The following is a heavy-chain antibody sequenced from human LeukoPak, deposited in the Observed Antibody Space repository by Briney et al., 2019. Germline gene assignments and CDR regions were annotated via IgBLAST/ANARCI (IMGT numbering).Heavy chain of an antibody. Sequence: SETLSLTCTVSGGSISSYYWGWIRQPPGKGLEWIGYIYYGGSTNYNPSLKSRVTISVDTSKNQFSLRLSSMTAADTAVYYCARDVGRLRYYFDYWGQGTLVTVSS. D-gene: IGHD1-26*01. CDR1: GGSISSYY. CDR3: ARDVGRLRYYFDY. CDR2: IYYGGST. J-gene: IGHJ4*02. V-gene: IGHV4-59*01.